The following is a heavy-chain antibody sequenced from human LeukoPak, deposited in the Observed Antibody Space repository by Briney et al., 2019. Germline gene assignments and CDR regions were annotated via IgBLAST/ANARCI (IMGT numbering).Heavy chain of an antibody. CDR1: GYTFTGYY. D-gene: IGHD5-24*01. V-gene: IGHV1-2*02. CDR3: ARDLVPEMATIGAY. Sequence: ASVKVSCKASGYTFTGYYMHWVRQAPGQGLEWMGWINPNSGRTNYAQKFQSRVTMTRDTSISTAYMELSRLRSDDTAVYYCARDLVPEMATIGAYWGQGTLVTVSS. J-gene: IGHJ4*02. CDR2: INPNSGRT.